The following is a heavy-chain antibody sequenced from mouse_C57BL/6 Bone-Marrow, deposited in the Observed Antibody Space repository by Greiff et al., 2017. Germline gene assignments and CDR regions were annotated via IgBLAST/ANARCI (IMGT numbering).Heavy chain of an antibody. CDR2: IDPETGGT. Sequence: QVQLQQSGAELVRPGASVTLSCKASGYTFTDYEMHWVKQTPVHGLEWIGAIDPETGGTAYNQKFKGKAILTADKSSSTAYMELRSLTSEDSAVYYCKVRGSIVDYRGEGTTLTVSS. D-gene: IGHD1-1*01. CDR1: GYTFTDYE. J-gene: IGHJ2*01. V-gene: IGHV1-15*01. CDR3: KVRGSIVDY.